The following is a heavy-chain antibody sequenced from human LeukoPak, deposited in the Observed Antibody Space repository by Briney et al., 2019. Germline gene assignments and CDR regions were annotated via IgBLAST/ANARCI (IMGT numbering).Heavy chain of an antibody. J-gene: IGHJ6*02. V-gene: IGHV3-15*01. CDR2: IKSKTDSGTT. CDR1: GFTFSNAW. Sequence: MPGGSLRLSCAASGFTFSNAWMSWVRQAPGKGLEWVGCIKSKTDSGTTAYAAPVKGRFTISRDNSKNTLYLQMNSLKTEDTAVYYCTTGGDGYNPVYYSYSMDVWGQGTTVTVSS. CDR3: TTGGDGYNPVYYSYSMDV. D-gene: IGHD5-24*01.